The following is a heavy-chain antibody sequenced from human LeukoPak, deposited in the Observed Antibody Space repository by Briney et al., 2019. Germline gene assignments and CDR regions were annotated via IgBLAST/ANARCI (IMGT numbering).Heavy chain of an antibody. CDR3: ASRCGGSCYSDAFDI. V-gene: IGHV3-48*02. CDR1: GFTFSSYS. Sequence: GGSLRLSCAASGFTFSSYSMTWVRQAPGKGLEWVSYISSSSSTIYYADSVKGRFTISRDNAKNSLYLQMNSLRDEDTAVYYCASRCGGSCYSDAFDIWGQGTMVTVSS. D-gene: IGHD2-15*01. J-gene: IGHJ3*02. CDR2: ISSSSSTI.